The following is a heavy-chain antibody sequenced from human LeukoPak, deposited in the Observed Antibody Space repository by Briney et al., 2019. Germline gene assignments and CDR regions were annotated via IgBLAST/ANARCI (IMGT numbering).Heavy chain of an antibody. CDR2: IIPIFGTA. J-gene: IGHJ3*02. D-gene: IGHD3-3*01. CDR1: GGTFSSYA. CDR3: ASPLRFLEWLDDAFDI. V-gene: IGHV1-69*13. Sequence: AVKVSCKASGGTFSSYAISWVRQAPGQGLAWMGGIIPIFGTANYAQKFQGRVTITADESTSTAYMELSSLRSEDTAVYYCASPLRFLEWLDDAFDIWGQGTMVTVSS.